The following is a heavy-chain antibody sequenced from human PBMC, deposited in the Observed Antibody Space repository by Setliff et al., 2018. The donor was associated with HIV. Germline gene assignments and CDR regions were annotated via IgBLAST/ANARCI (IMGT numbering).Heavy chain of an antibody. J-gene: IGHJ6*03. CDR2: IYSSGTK. CDR3: ARGFCSGGFCHPNFYHYMDV. Sequence: PSETLSLTCTFSGVTSGDYYWTWIRQHPVKGLEWIGYIYSSGTKYYNPSLKSRLAISLDTSKNQFSLNLKSVTAADAAVYYCARGFCSGGFCHPNFYHYMDVWGKGPRSPSP. V-gene: IGHV4-31*03. D-gene: IGHD2-15*01. CDR1: GVTSGDYY.